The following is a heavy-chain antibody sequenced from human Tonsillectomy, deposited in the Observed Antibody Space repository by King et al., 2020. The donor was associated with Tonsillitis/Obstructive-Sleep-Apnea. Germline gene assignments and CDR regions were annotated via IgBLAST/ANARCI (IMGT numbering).Heavy chain of an antibody. J-gene: IGHJ4*02. V-gene: IGHV4-59*01. CDR3: ARGRGYSYSYCFDY. Sequence: VQLQESGPGLVKPSETLSLTCTVSGGSISSYYWSWIRQPPGKRLEWIGYIYYSGSTNYNPSLKSRVTTSVDTSKNQFSLKLSSVTAADTAVYYCARGRGYSYSYCFDYWGQGTLVTVSS. CDR2: IYYSGST. D-gene: IGHD5-18*01. CDR1: GGSISSYY.